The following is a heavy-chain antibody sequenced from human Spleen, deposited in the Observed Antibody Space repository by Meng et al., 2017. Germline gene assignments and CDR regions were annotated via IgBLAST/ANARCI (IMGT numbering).Heavy chain of an antibody. V-gene: IGHV3-74*01. J-gene: IGHJ4*02. CDR2: INTDGTTT. Sequence: GESLKISCGASGFTFSNYWMHWVRQVPGKGLVWVSRINTDGTTTTYADSVKGRFTISRDNAKNTLYLQMNSLRGEDTAVYYCARDVAGRGGYWGQGTLVTVSS. CDR3: ARDVAGRGGY. CDR1: GFTFSNYW. D-gene: IGHD2-15*01.